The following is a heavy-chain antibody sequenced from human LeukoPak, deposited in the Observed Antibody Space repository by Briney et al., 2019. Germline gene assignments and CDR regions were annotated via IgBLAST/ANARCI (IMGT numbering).Heavy chain of an antibody. D-gene: IGHD6-6*01. V-gene: IGHV4-38-2*02. CDR1: GYSIGTGYY. CDR2: FYHGGSN. J-gene: IGHJ4*02. CDR3: ARAMSIAARRQTIFDY. Sequence: SETLSLTCTVSGYSIGTGYYWDWIRQPPGKGLEWIGTFYHGGSNYYNPSLKSRVTISVDTSKNQFSLNLTSVTAADTAVYYCARAMSIAARRQTIFDYWGQGTLVTVSS.